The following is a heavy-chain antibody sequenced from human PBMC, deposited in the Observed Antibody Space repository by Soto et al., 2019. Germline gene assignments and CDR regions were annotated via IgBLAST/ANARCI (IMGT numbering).Heavy chain of an antibody. V-gene: IGHV5-51*01. CDR1: GDSFAGYW. D-gene: IGHD5-12*01. J-gene: IGHJ6*02. Sequence: GESLKISCKGSGDSFAGYWITWVRQMPGKGLEWLGIIFPGDSDTKYSPSFQGQVIISADKSIRTAYLQWSSLKASDTAIYYCARQSGMDVWGQGTTVTVSS. CDR3: ARQSGMDV. CDR2: IFPGDSDT.